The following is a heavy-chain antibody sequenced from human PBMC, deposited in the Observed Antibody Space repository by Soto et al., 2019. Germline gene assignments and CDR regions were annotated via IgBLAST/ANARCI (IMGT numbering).Heavy chain of an antibody. CDR2: IYYSGTT. J-gene: IGHJ6*02. CDR1: GGSISSGDYH. CDR3: ARALIQLWPHYYYGMDV. V-gene: IGHV4-30-4*01. D-gene: IGHD5-18*01. Sequence: SETLSLTCTVSGGSISSGDYHWSWIRQPPGKGLEWIGYIYYSGTTYYNPSLKSRVTISVDTSKNQFSLKVSSVTAADTAVYYCARALIQLWPHYYYGMDVWGQGTTVTVSS.